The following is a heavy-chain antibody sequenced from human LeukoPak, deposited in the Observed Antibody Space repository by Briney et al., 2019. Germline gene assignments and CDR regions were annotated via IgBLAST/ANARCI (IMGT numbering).Heavy chain of an antibody. D-gene: IGHD3-3*01. CDR1: GDSISDYY. J-gene: IGHJ6*03. V-gene: IGHV4-59*01. CDR3: ARERQDDFWSAQYPYYHYYYMDV. Sequence: SETLSLTCSVSGDSISDYYWSWLRQPPGKGLEWIGFIHYSGSTNYNPSLQSRVTISVDTSKNQFSLNLRFVTAADTAVYYCARERQDDFWSAQYPYYHYYYMDVWGKGTTVTVSS. CDR2: IHYSGST.